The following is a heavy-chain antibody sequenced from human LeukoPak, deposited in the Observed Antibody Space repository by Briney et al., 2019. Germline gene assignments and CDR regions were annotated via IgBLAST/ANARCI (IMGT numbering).Heavy chain of an antibody. V-gene: IGHV3-30*03. D-gene: IGHD2-21*02. J-gene: IGHJ1*01. Sequence: GRSLRLSCAASGFTFSSYGMHWVRQAPGKGLEWVAVISYDGSNKYYADSVKGRFTISRDNSKNTLYLQMNSLRAEDTAVYYCARDLGLRGDYAYFQHWGQGTLVTVSS. CDR2: ISYDGSNK. CDR3: ARDLGLRGDYAYFQH. CDR1: GFTFSSYG.